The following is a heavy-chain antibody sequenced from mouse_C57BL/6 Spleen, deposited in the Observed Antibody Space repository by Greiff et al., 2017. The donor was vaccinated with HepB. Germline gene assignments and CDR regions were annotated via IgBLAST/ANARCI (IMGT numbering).Heavy chain of an antibody. CDR1: GYTFTSYG. Sequence: VQLQQSGAELARPGASVKLSCKASGYTFTSYGISWVKQRTGQGLEWIGEIYPRSGNTYYNEKFKGKATLTADKSSSTAYMELRSLTSEDSAVYFCARGFNGPSWFAYWGQGTLVTVSA. CDR2: IYPRSGNT. V-gene: IGHV1-81*01. D-gene: IGHD1-1*02. CDR3: ARGFNGPSWFAY. J-gene: IGHJ3*01.